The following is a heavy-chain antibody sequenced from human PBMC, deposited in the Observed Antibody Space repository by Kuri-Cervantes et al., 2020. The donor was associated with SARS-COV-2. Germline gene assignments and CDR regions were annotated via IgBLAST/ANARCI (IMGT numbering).Heavy chain of an antibody. CDR3: ASCIAAAVVDAFDI. D-gene: IGHD6-13*01. CDR2: FDPEDGET. Sequence: ASVKVSCKVSGYTLTELSMHWVRQAPGKGLEWMGGFDPEDGETIYAQKFQGRVTMTEDTSTDTAYMELSSLRSEDTAVYYCASCIAAAVVDAFDIWGQGTMVTVSS. CDR1: GYTLTELS. J-gene: IGHJ3*02. V-gene: IGHV1-24*01.